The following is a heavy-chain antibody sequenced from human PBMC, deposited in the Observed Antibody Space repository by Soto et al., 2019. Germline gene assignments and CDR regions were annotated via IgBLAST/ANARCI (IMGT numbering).Heavy chain of an antibody. Sequence: EVQLVESWGGLIRPGGPLRLSCAASGFSFSTYWIHCGGLPPGKGPVWVSRIDPDGMNAVYADSVQGRFSVSRDHVRTTLYLEMHSLRAEATALYFCARDADAAPFDHWGQGTLVTVSS. D-gene: IGHD2-15*01. CDR3: ARDADAAPFDH. V-gene: IGHV3-74*01. J-gene: IGHJ4*02. CDR1: GFSFSTYW. CDR2: IDPDGMNA.